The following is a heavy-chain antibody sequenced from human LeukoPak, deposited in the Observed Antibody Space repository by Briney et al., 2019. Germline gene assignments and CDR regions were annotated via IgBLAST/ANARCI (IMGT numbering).Heavy chain of an antibody. V-gene: IGHV3-48*01. D-gene: IGHD3-16*01. J-gene: IGHJ4*02. Sequence: GGSLTLSCAASGFTFSSYSMNWVRQAPGKGLEWVSYISSSSSTIYYADSVKGRFTISRDNAKNSLYLQMNSLRAEDAAVYYCVRSRSYVRFIDYWGQGTLFTVSS. CDR3: VRSRSYVRFIDY. CDR2: ISSSSSTI. CDR1: GFTFSSYS.